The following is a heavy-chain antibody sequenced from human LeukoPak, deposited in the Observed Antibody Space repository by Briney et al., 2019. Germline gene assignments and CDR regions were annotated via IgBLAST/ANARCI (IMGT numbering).Heavy chain of an antibody. CDR1: GFTFSSYG. CDR3: AKDRWSSGLFDY. Sequence: PGRSLRLSCAACGFTFSSYGMHWVRQAPGKGLEWVAVISYDGSNKYYADSVKGRFTISRDNSKNTLYLQMNSLRAEDTAVYYCAKDRWSSGLFDYWGQGTLVTVSS. D-gene: IGHD3-22*01. CDR2: ISYDGSNK. V-gene: IGHV3-30*18. J-gene: IGHJ4*02.